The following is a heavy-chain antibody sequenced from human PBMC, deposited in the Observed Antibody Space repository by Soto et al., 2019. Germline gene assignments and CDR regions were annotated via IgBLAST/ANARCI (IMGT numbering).Heavy chain of an antibody. Sequence: QVQLVQSGAEVQKPGSSVKVSCKASGGTFSSYTISWVRQAPGQGLEWMGRIIPILGIANYAQKFQGRVTITADKSTSTAYMELSSLRSEDTAVYYCARDCSSTSCYGYYYYYMDVWGKGTTVTVSS. J-gene: IGHJ6*03. CDR3: ARDCSSTSCYGYYYYYMDV. CDR1: GGTFSSYT. CDR2: IIPILGIA. D-gene: IGHD2-2*01. V-gene: IGHV1-69*08.